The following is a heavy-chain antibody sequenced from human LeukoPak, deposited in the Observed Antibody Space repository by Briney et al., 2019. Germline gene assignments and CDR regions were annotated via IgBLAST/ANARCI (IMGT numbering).Heavy chain of an antibody. Sequence: GRSLRLSCAASGFTFNSYGMHWVRQAPGKGPEWVALIWYDGSNKYYADSVKGRFTISRDNSKNTLYLQMSSLRAEDTAVYYCARGVRAWELPSEGFDYWGQGTLVTVSS. D-gene: IGHD1-26*01. CDR2: IWYDGSNK. J-gene: IGHJ4*02. CDR3: ARGVRAWELPSEGFDY. V-gene: IGHV3-33*01. CDR1: GFTFNSYG.